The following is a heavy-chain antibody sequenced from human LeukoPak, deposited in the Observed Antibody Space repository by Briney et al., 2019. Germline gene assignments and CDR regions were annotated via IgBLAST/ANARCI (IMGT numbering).Heavy chain of an antibody. CDR2: INHSGST. CDR3: ARARYSYGYYFDY. J-gene: IGHJ4*02. CDR1: GGSFSGYY. V-gene: IGHV4-34*01. Sequence: SETLSLTCAVYGGSFSGYYWGWIRQPPGKGLEWIGEINHSGSTNYNPSLKSRVTISVDTSKNQFSLKLSSVTAADTAVYYCARARYSYGYYFDYWGQGTLVTVS. D-gene: IGHD5-18*01.